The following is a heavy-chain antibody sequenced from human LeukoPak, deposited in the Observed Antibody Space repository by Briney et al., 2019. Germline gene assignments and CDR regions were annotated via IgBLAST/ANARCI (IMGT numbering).Heavy chain of an antibody. CDR1: GFTFSSYW. V-gene: IGHV3-7*01. CDR3: TRDTGCSGGTCCSFYDW. D-gene: IGHD2-15*01. J-gene: IGHJ4*02. CDR2: IKQDGSEK. Sequence: PGGSLRLSCAACGFTFSSYWMTWVRQAPGKGLEWVANIKQDGSEKYVDSVKGRFTISRDNAKNSLYLQMNSLRAEDTAVYYCTRDTGCSGGTCCSFYDWWGQGTLVTVSS.